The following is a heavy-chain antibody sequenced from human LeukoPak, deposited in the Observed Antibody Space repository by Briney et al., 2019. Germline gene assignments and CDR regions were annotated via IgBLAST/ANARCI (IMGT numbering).Heavy chain of an antibody. V-gene: IGHV3-7*01. D-gene: IGHD3-16*01. CDR3: ARGWGFSY. CDR2: IKEDGSEK. CDR1: GFTFSNYG. J-gene: IGHJ4*02. Sequence: PGGSLRLSCAASGFTFSNYGMHWVRQAPGKGLEWVANIKEDGSEKHYVEGRFTISRDNAKNSLYLQMNSLRAEDTAVYYCARGWGFSYWGQGTLVTVSS.